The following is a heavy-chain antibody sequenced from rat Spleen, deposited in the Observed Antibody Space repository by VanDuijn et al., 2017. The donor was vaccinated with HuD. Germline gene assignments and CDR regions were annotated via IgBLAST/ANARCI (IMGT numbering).Heavy chain of an antibody. D-gene: IGHD1-2*01. CDR3: ARVGYSSYIRYFDY. CDR1: GFSLTSYS. J-gene: IGHJ2*01. V-gene: IGHV2-15*01. CDR2: IWTGGST. Sequence: QVQLKESGPGLVQPSETLSLTCTVSGFSLTSYSVSWVRQPPGKGLEWMGVIWTGGSTAYNSPLKSRLTITRDTSKSQVFLKMNSLQTEDTATYYCARVGYSSYIRYFDYWGQGVMVTVSS.